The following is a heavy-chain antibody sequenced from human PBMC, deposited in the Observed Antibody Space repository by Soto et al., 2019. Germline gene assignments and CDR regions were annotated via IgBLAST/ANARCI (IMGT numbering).Heavy chain of an antibody. V-gene: IGHV3-30*18. CDR1: GFTFSSYG. CDR2: ISYDGSNK. Sequence: GGSLRLSCAASGFTFSSYGMHWVRQAPGKGLEWVAVISYDGSNKYYADSVRGRFTISRDNSKNTLYLQMNSLRAEDTAVYYCANENTYYYDSSGSLVYWGQGTLVTVSS. J-gene: IGHJ4*02. D-gene: IGHD3-22*01. CDR3: ANENTYYYDSSGSLVY.